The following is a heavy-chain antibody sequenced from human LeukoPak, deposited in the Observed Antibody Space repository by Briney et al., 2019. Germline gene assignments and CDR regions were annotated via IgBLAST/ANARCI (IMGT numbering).Heavy chain of an antibody. Sequence: PGGSLRLSCAAPGFTFSSYSMNWVRQAPGKGLEWVSSISSSSSYIYYADSVKGRFTISRDNAKNSLYLQMNSLRAEDTAVYYCAREMATASRAFDIWGQGTMVTVSS. CDR2: ISSSSSYI. V-gene: IGHV3-21*01. D-gene: IGHD5-24*01. CDR1: GFTFSSYS. J-gene: IGHJ3*02. CDR3: AREMATASRAFDI.